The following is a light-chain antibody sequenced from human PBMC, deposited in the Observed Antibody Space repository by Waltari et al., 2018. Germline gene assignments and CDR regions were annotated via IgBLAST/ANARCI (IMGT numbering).Light chain of an antibody. CDR2: GAS. Sequence: IVTTQSPATLPVAPGERATLSCRARQSVSSNLAWYQQKPGQAPRLLTYGASTRATGIPARFSGSGSGTEFTLTISSLQSEDFAVYYCQQYNNWPRTFGQGTKVEIK. CDR1: QSVSSN. V-gene: IGKV3-15*01. J-gene: IGKJ1*01. CDR3: QQYNNWPRT.